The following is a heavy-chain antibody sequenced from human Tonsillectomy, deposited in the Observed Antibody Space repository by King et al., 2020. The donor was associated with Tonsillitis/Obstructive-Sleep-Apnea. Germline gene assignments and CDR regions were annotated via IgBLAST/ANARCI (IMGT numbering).Heavy chain of an antibody. V-gene: IGHV3-15*01. D-gene: IGHD2-8*01. J-gene: IGHJ4*02. Sequence: VQLVESGGGLVKPGGSLRLSCAASGFTFSNAWMSWVRQAPGKGLEWVGRIKSKTDGGTTDYAAPVKGRFTISRDDSKNTLYLQMNSLKTEDTAVYYCTTGWAYCTNCVCYKRTYYFDYWGQGTLVTVSS. CDR2: IKSKTDGGTT. CDR3: TTGWAYCTNCVCYKRTYYFDY. CDR1: GFTFSNAW.